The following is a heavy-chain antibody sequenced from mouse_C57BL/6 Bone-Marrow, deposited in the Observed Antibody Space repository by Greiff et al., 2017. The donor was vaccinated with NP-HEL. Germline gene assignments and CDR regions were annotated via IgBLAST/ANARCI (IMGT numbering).Heavy chain of an antibody. CDR3: VRQKGLSSYAMDY. Sequence: EVQGVESGGGLVQPKGSLKLSCAASGFSFNTYAMNWVRQAPGKGLEWVARIRSKSNNYATYYADSVKDRFTISRDDSESMLYLQMNNLKTEDTAMYYCVRQKGLSSYAMDYWGQGTSVTVSS. CDR1: GFSFNTYA. CDR2: IRSKSNNYAT. J-gene: IGHJ4*01. V-gene: IGHV10-1*01. D-gene: IGHD1-1*02.